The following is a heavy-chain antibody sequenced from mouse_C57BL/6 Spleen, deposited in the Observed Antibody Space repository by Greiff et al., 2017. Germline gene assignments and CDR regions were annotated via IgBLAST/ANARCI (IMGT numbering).Heavy chain of an antibody. J-gene: IGHJ2*01. D-gene: IGHD1-1*01. CDR2: ISSGGDYI. V-gene: IGHV5-9-1*02. Sequence: LVESGEGLVKPGGSLKLSCAASGFTFSSYAMSWVRQTPEKRLEWVAYISSGGDYIYYADTVKGRFTISRDNARTTLYLQMSSLKSEDTAMYYCTRYGSSYNYFDYWGQGTTLTVSS. CDR1: GFTFSSYA. CDR3: TRYGSSYNYFDY.